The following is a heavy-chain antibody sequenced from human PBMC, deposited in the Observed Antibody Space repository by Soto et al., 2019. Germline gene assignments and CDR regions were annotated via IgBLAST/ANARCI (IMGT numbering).Heavy chain of an antibody. CDR1: GFTFRSYA. D-gene: IGHD4-17*01. J-gene: IGHJ4*02. Sequence: GGSLRLSCAASGFTFRSYAMSCVRQAPGKGLEWVSAISVSGGSTDYADSVKGRFTISRDNSKNTLYLQMNSLRAEDTAVYYCAIDAAVTKQFDYWGQGTLVTVSS. V-gene: IGHV3-23*01. CDR3: AIDAAVTKQFDY. CDR2: ISVSGGST.